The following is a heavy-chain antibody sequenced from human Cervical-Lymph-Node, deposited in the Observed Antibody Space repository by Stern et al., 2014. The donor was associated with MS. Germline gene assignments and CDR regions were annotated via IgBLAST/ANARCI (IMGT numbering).Heavy chain of an antibody. V-gene: IGHV1-46*04. J-gene: IGHJ6*02. D-gene: IGHD3-3*01. CDR2: IDPRGGST. CDR1: GYTFTNYF. Sequence: QVQLVQSGAEVKKPGASVRVSCTASGYTFTNYFIHWVRQAPGQGLEWMGIIDPRGGSTTYAQRLQGRVTITRDTSTSTVHMDLGSLRSEDTAVYYCTRAISDYYGMDVWGQGTTVTVSS. CDR3: TRAISDYYGMDV.